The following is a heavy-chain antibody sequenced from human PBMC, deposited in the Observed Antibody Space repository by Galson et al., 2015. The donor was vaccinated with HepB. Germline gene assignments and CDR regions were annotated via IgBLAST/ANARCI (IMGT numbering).Heavy chain of an antibody. J-gene: IGHJ6*02. CDR1: GFTFNIYA. D-gene: IGHD3-9*01. Sequence: SLRLSCAASGFTFNIYAMSWVRQAPGKGLEWISGISGSGGRTYFADSVKGRSTISRDDSKNTLYLQMNSLRAEDTAVYYCAKAGTYFDWLPMDALDVWGHGTTVTVSS. CDR3: AKAGTYFDWLPMDALDV. V-gene: IGHV3-23*01. CDR2: ISGSGGRT.